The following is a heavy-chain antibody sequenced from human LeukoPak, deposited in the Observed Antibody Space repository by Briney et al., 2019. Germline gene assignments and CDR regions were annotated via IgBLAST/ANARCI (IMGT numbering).Heavy chain of an antibody. CDR3: AREVEAAPSYFDY. J-gene: IGHJ4*02. Sequence: SETLSLTCSVSGGSISSYYWSWIRQPPGKGLEWIGYIYYGGSTNSKPSLKSRVTISADTSKNQFSLKLSSVTAADTAVYYCAREVEAAPSYFDYWGQGTLVTVSS. D-gene: IGHD6-13*01. V-gene: IGHV4-59*12. CDR2: IYYGGST. CDR1: GGSISSYY.